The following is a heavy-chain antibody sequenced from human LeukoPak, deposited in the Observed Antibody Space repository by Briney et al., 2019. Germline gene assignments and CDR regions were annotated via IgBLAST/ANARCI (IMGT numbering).Heavy chain of an antibody. V-gene: IGHV3-7*01. Sequence: PGRSLRLSCAASGFTFSSYAMHWVRQAPGKGLEWVANIKQDGSEKYYVDSVKGRFTISRDNAKNSLYLQMNSLRAEDTAVYYCASGSGYYRGLVFDYWGQGTLVTVSS. D-gene: IGHD3-22*01. CDR3: ASGSGYYRGLVFDY. CDR2: IKQDGSEK. J-gene: IGHJ4*02. CDR1: GFTFSSYA.